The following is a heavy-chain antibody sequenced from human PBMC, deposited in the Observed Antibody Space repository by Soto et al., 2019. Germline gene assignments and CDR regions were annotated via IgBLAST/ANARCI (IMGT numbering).Heavy chain of an antibody. CDR3: ARGYGYDAFDI. CDR1: GYSFTSYG. V-gene: IGHV1-18*01. D-gene: IGHD5-12*01. CDR2: ISAYNGNT. Sequence: GASVKVSCKASGYSFTSYGISCVRQAPGQGLEWMGGISAYNGNTNYAQKFQDRVSMTTDTSTSTAYMELRSLRSDDTAVYFCARGYGYDAFDIWGQGTMVTVS. J-gene: IGHJ3*02.